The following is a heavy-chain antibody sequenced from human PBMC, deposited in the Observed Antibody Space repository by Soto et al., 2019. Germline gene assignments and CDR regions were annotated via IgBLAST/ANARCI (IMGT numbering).Heavy chain of an antibody. J-gene: IGHJ4*02. V-gene: IGHV1-46*01. Sequence: QVQLVQSGAEVKKPGASVKVSCKASGYTFTSYYMHWVRQAPGQGLEWLGIINPSGGSTSYAQKFRGGGTMTRDTSTSTVYMELSSLRSEDTAVYYCARTLNWNVLFDYWGQGTLVTVSS. CDR1: GYTFTSYY. D-gene: IGHD1-1*01. CDR2: INPSGGST. CDR3: ARTLNWNVLFDY.